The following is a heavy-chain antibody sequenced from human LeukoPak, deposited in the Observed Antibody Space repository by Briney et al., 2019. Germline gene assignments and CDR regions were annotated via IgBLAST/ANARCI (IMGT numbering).Heavy chain of an antibody. CDR2: IFYSGST. V-gene: IGHV4-39*07. D-gene: IGHD2/OR15-2a*01. J-gene: IGHJ4*02. Sequence: PSETLSHTCTVSGGSISSSSFYWDWIRQPPGKGLEWIGTIFYSGSTYYNPSLKSRITISVDTSKNQFSLKLSSVTAADTAVYYCARGGGCTSFSCDFDYWGQGTLVTVSS. CDR3: ARGGGCTSFSCDFDY. CDR1: GGSISSSSFY.